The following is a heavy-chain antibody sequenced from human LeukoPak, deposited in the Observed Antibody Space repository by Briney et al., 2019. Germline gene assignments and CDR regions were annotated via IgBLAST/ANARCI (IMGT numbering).Heavy chain of an antibody. V-gene: IGHV3-11*06. J-gene: IGHJ4*02. Sequence: PGGSLRLSCAASGFRFSDYHMNWIRQAPGKGPEWISYIGISSGRTMYADSVKGRFTISRDTAKKSLYLQMNSLRVEDTAVYYCARDYRYAFDNWGQGTLVTVSS. CDR3: ARDYRYAFDN. CDR1: GFRFSDYH. CDR2: IGISSGRT. D-gene: IGHD5-12*01.